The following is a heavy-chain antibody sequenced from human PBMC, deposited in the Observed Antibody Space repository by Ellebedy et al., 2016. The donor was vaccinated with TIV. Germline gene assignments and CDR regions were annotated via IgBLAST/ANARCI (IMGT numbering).Heavy chain of an antibody. V-gene: IGHV3-30*03. Sequence: GESLKISXAASGFTFSSYGMHWVRQAPGKGLEWVAVISYDGSNKYYADSVKGRFTISRDNSKNTLYLQMNSLRTEDTAVYCCASGYCGGDCYSSGAFDIWGLGTMGTVSS. CDR3: ASGYCGGDCYSSGAFDI. CDR1: GFTFSSYG. J-gene: IGHJ3*02. CDR2: ISYDGSNK. D-gene: IGHD2-21*02.